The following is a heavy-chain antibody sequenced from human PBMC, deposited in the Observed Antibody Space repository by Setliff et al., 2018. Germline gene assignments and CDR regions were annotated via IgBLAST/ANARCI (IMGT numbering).Heavy chain of an antibody. CDR2: VSGSGDRI. CDR1: GFSFSSYA. Sequence: GGSLRLSCVGSGFSFSSYAMAWVRKAPGKGLEWVSSVSGSGDRIFYADSVKGRFTISRDNSKNTLYLHMNSLRAEDTAVYYCARVVIRGLVTRYYFDYWGPGTLVTVSS. CDR3: ARVVIRGLVTRYYFDY. V-gene: IGHV3-23*01. J-gene: IGHJ4*02. D-gene: IGHD3-10*01.